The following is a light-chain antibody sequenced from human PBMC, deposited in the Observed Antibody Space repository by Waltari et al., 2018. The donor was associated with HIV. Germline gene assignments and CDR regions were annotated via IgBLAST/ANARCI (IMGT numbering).Light chain of an antibody. Sequence: DIQMTPSPSSLSASVGDSVTLTCRASQDISNLLAWYQHKPGKIPELLIYAASTLQSEVPSRFSGSGSGTDFTLTITSLQPEDVATYYCQKYNSAPRTFGQGTRVEIQ. CDR3: QKYNSAPRT. J-gene: IGKJ1*01. CDR2: AAS. CDR1: QDISNL. V-gene: IGKV1-27*01.